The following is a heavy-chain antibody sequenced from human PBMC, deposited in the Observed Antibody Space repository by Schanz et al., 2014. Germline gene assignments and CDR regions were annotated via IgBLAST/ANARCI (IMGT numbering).Heavy chain of an antibody. J-gene: IGHJ4*02. Sequence: EVQLVESGGGLVQPGGSLGLSWTTSGFTFSNYSINWVRQAPGKGLEWVSYVSRSTPDIYYADSVKGRFTMSRDNAKNSVFLQMNSLRAEDTAVYYCVRDSFFAFDYWGQGTLVTVSS. V-gene: IGHV3-48*01. CDR3: VRDSFFAFDY. CDR1: GFTFSNYS. CDR2: VSRSTPDI. D-gene: IGHD3-3*01.